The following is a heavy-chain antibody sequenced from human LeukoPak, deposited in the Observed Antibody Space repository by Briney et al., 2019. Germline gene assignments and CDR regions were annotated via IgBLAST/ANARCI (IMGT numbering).Heavy chain of an antibody. V-gene: IGHV4-34*01. CDR2: INHSGST. D-gene: IGHD3-16*01. J-gene: IGHJ6*03. Sequence: SETLSLTCAVYGGSFSGYYWSWIRQPPGKGLEWIGEINHSGSTNYNPSLKSRVTISVDTSKNQFSLKLSSVTAADTAVYYCARRGYYYYYYMDVWGKGTTVTVSS. CDR1: GGSFSGYY. CDR3: ARRGYYYYYYMDV.